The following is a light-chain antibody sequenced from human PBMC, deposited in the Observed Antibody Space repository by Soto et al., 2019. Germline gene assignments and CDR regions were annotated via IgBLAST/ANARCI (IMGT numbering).Light chain of an antibody. CDR1: SSDVGGYNY. J-gene: IGLJ1*01. Sequence: QSVLTQPPSASGSPRQSVTISCTGTSSDVGGYNYVSWYQQHPGKAPKLMIYEVSKRPSGVPDRFSGSKSGNTASLTVSGLQAEVDSYYYCNSYAHSNNQRVSGAGTKVAV. V-gene: IGLV2-8*01. CDR2: EVS. CDR3: NSYAHSNNQRV.